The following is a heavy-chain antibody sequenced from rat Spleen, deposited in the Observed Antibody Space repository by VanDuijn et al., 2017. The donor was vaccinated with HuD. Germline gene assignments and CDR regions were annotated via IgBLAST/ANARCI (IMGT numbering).Heavy chain of an antibody. D-gene: IGHD2-7*01. V-gene: IGHV5-22*01. J-gene: IGHJ1*01. CDR3: ARQGYLRDWYFDF. Sequence: EVQLVESGGGLVQPGRSLKLSCAASGFTFSDFYMAWVRQAPKKGLEWIASIKYEDFTPYYGDSVMGRFTISRDNAKNTLYLQMDSLRSEDTATYYCARQGYLRDWYFDFWGPGTMVTVSS. CDR2: IKYEDFTP. CDR1: GFTFSDFY.